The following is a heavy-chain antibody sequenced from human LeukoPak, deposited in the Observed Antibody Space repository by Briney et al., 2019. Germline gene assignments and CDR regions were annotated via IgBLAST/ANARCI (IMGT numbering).Heavy chain of an antibody. CDR3: AGGAGMFDAFDI. D-gene: IGHD3-10*01. CDR1: GGSISSYY. J-gene: IGHJ3*02. V-gene: IGHV4-59*08. CDR2: IHYSGST. Sequence: SETLSLTCTVSGGSISSYYWSWIRQPPGKGLEWIGYIHYSGSTNYNPSLKSRVTISVDTSKNQFPLKLSSVTAADTAVYYCAGGAGMFDAFDIWGQGTMVTVSS.